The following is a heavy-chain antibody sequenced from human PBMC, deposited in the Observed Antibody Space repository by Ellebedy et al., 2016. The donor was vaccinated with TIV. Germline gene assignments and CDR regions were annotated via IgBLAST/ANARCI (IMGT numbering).Heavy chain of an antibody. J-gene: IGHJ4*02. CDR1: GYTFTSYD. CDR2: MNPNSGNT. Sequence: AASVKVSCKASGYTFTSYDINWVRQATGQGLEWMGWMNPNSGNTGYAQKFQGRVTMTRNTSISTAYMELRSLRSDDTAVHYCAIARYVFLEWLFPDYWGQGTLVTVSS. V-gene: IGHV1-8*01. CDR3: AIARYVFLEWLFPDY. D-gene: IGHD3-3*01.